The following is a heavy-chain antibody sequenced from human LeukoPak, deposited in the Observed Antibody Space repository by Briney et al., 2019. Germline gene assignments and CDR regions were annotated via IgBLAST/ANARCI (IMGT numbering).Heavy chain of an antibody. V-gene: IGHV3-30*04. J-gene: IGHJ4*02. CDR3: TRVNDYYYGSGSYLAEDY. D-gene: IGHD3-10*01. Sequence: GRSLRLSCAASGFTFSSYAMHWVRQAPGKGLEWVAVISYDGSNEYYADSVKGRFTISRDNSKNTLYLQMNSLRAEDTAVYYCTRVNDYYYGSGSYLAEDYWGQGTLVTVSS. CDR2: ISYDGSNE. CDR1: GFTFSSYA.